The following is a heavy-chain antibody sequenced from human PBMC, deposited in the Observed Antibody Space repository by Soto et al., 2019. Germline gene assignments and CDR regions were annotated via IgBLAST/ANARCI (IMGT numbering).Heavy chain of an antibody. J-gene: IGHJ4*02. D-gene: IGHD5-12*01. CDR3: ARDTSGYAYFDY. Sequence: QVQLVQSGAEVKKPGSSVKVSCKASGGTFSNYTISWVRQAPAQGLEWMGMIIPILGIANYAQKFQGRVTITADKSTSTAYMELSSLRSEDTAVYYCARDTSGYAYFDYWGQGTLVTVSS. V-gene: IGHV1-69*08. CDR1: GGTFSNYT. CDR2: IIPILGIA.